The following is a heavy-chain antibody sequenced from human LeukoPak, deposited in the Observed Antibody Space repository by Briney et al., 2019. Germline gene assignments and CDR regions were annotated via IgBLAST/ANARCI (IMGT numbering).Heavy chain of an antibody. J-gene: IGHJ4*02. CDR2: IIPIFGTA. CDR3: AREWELRHFDY. V-gene: IGHV1-69*05. D-gene: IGHD1-26*01. CDR1: GGTFSSYA. Sequence: GASVKVSCKASGGTFSSYAISWVRQAPGQGLEWMGGIIPIFGTANYAQKFQGRVTITTDESTSTAYMELRSLRSDDTAVYYCAREWELRHFDYWGQGTLVTVSS.